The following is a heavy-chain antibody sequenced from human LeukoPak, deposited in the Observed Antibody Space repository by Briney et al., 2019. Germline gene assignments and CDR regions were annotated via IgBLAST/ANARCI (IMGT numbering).Heavy chain of an antibody. J-gene: IGHJ1*01. CDR3: ARETEEYTFYEHFQH. CDR2: IIPDFATG. V-gene: IGHV1-69*13. CDR1: GGTFGSYA. Sequence: SVKVSCKASGGTFGSYAISWVRLTPGQGLEWMGRIIPDFATGRYAQKFQGRVTITADESTSTAYMELSSLRSEDTAVYYCARETEEYTFYEHFQHWGQGTLVTVSS. D-gene: IGHD5/OR15-5a*01.